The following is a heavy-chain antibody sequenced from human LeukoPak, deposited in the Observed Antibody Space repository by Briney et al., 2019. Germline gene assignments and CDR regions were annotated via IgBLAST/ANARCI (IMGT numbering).Heavy chain of an antibody. CDR1: GFIFDDYA. J-gene: IGHJ4*02. V-gene: IGHV3-23*01. Sequence: PGWSLRLSCAASGFIFDDYAMNWVRQAPGKGLEWVSGISGSGGNTYYVDSVKGRFTISRDNSKNTLYLQMNSLRVEDTAVYYCARDTPYDSSGYPFEYWGQGTLVTVSS. CDR3: ARDTPYDSSGYPFEY. CDR2: ISGSGGNT. D-gene: IGHD3-22*01.